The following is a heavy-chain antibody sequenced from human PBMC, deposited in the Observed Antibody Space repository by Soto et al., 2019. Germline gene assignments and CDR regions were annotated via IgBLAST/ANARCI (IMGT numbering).Heavy chain of an antibody. D-gene: IGHD3-3*01. Sequence: EVQLLESGGGLVQPGGSLRLSCAASGFTFSSYAMSWVRQAPGKGLEWVSAISGSGGSTYDADAVKGRFTSSRANSKNTRDRQRRSLRAEDTAVYYGAKASGFWSGYRQVYCDYWGQGTLVTVPS. J-gene: IGHJ4*02. CDR2: ISGSGGST. CDR1: GFTFSSYA. CDR3: AKASGFWSGYRQVYCDY. V-gene: IGHV3-23*01.